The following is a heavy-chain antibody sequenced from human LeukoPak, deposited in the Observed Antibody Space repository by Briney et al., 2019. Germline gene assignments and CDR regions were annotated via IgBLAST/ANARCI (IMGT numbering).Heavy chain of an antibody. CDR1: IDSFSNYH. D-gene: IGHD5-12*01. CDR2: VNESGGT. CDR3: ARRKIMATIIRTSDRNWFDP. Sequence: SETLSLTCAVYIDSFSNYHWNWIRQTPAKGMEWIGEVNESGGTNISPSLRSRVILSVDTSKNQFSLKLISVTAADTAVYYCARRKIMATIIRTSDRNWFDPWGQGTLVTVSS. V-gene: IGHV4-34*01. J-gene: IGHJ5*02.